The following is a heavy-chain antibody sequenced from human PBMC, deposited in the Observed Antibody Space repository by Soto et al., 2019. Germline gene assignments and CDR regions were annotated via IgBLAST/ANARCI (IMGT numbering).Heavy chain of an antibody. CDR1: GYTFTSYG. V-gene: IGHV1-18*04. Sequence: QVQLVQSGAEVKKPGASVKVSCKASGYTFTSYGISWVRQAPGQGLEWMGWISAYNGNTNYAQKLQGRVTMTTDTSTSTAHMELRSLRSDDTAVYYCARDLRSSGSRFWFDPWGQGTLVTVSS. CDR2: ISAYNGNT. J-gene: IGHJ5*02. CDR3: ARDLRSSGSRFWFDP. D-gene: IGHD6-19*01.